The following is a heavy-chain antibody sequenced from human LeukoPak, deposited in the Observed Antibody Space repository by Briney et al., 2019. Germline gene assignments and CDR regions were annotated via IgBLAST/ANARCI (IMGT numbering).Heavy chain of an antibody. Sequence: GESLKISCKGSGYSFTSYWIGWVRQMPGKGLEWMGIIYPGDSDTRYSPSFQGQVTTSADKSISTAYLQWSSLKASDTAMYYCAGLSVPSGDYGSGSYPVLPFDYWGQGTLVTVSS. J-gene: IGHJ4*02. CDR3: AGLSVPSGDYGSGSYPVLPFDY. CDR1: GYSFTSYW. V-gene: IGHV5-51*01. CDR2: IYPGDSDT. D-gene: IGHD3-10*01.